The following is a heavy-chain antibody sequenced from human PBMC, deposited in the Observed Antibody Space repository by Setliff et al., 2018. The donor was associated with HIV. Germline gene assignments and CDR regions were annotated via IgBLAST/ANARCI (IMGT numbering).Heavy chain of an antibody. D-gene: IGHD2-2*01. CDR3: ARQGLVLVPASIDWRLPPSPIDY. V-gene: IGHV4-61*09. CDR2: LYTSGRT. J-gene: IGHJ4*02. CDR1: GGSISSGTYY. Sequence: PSETLSLTCTVSGGSISSGTYYWSWIRQPAGKALEWIGHLYTSGRTNYNPSLKSRITISVDTSKNQFSLRLSSVTAADTAVYYCARQGLVLVPASIDWRLPPSPIDYWGQGALVTVSS.